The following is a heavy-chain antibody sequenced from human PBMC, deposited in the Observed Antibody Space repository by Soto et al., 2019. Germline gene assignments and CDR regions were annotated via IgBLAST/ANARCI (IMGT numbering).Heavy chain of an antibody. CDR3: ARRYCSSTSCYNWFDP. CDR2: IYYSGST. J-gene: IGHJ5*02. Sequence: SETLSLTWTGSGGSISSYYWSWIRQPPGKGLEWIVYIYYSGSTNYNPALKSRVTISVDTSKDQFSLKLSSVTAADTAVYYCARRYCSSTSCYNWFDPWGQGTLVTVS. CDR1: GGSISSYY. V-gene: IGHV4-59*08. D-gene: IGHD2-2*01.